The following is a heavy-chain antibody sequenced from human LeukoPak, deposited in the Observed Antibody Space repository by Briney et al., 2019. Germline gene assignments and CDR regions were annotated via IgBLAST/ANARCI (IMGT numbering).Heavy chain of an antibody. D-gene: IGHD2-2*01. CDR2: IGSSGSTI. CDR1: GYTFSDYY. Sequence: GGALRLSCAASGYTFSDYYMSWIRQAPGEGLGWVSYIGSSGSTIYYADSGKGRFTISRYNAKNSLYLQMNSLRAEDTAVYYCARDESTRRAAGWFDPWGQGTLVTVSS. CDR3: ARDESTRRAAGWFDP. J-gene: IGHJ5*02. V-gene: IGHV3-11*01.